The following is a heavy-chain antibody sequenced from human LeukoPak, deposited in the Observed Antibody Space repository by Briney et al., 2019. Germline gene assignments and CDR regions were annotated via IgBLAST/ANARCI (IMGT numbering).Heavy chain of an antibody. V-gene: IGHV3-30-3*01. CDR1: GFTFSSYA. CDR3: ARANHWNDVWFDP. J-gene: IGHJ5*02. CDR2: ISYDGSNK. Sequence: GGSLRLSCAASGFTFSSYAMPWVRQAPGEGLEWVAVISYDGSNKYYADSVKGRFTISRDNSKNTLYLQMNSLRAEDTAVYYCARANHWNDVWFDPWGQGTLVTVSS. D-gene: IGHD1-1*01.